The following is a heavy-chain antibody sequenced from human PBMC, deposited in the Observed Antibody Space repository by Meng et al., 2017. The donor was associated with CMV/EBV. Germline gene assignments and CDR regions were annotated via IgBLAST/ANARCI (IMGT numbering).Heavy chain of an antibody. CDR3: ARVTSRVAGAFDY. V-gene: IGHV4-30-4*08. D-gene: IGHD1-14*01. Sequence: QVQLLEPGPVLVKPSQTLSLTCTVSGGSISSGDYYWSWIRQPPGKGLEWIGYIYYSGSTYYNPSLKSRVTISVDTSKNQFSLKLSSVTAADTAVYYCARVTSRVAGAFDYWGQGTLVTVSS. J-gene: IGHJ4*02. CDR1: GGSISSGDYY. CDR2: IYYSGST.